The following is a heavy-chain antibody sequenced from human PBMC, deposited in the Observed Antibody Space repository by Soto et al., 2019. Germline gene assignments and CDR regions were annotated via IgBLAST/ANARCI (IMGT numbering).Heavy chain of an antibody. CDR1: GGSVSSGDYF. V-gene: IGHV4-30-4*01. CDR3: AREKGYISGPKNFDS. CDR2: IYDSGSS. Sequence: SETLALTCTVSGGSVSSGDYFWSWMRQPPGKGLEWIGYIYDSGSSYYNPSLKSLVTMSVDTSKNQFSLKLRSVTAADTAMYYCAREKGYISGPKNFDSWGQGTLVTVSS. J-gene: IGHJ4*02. D-gene: IGHD5-12*01.